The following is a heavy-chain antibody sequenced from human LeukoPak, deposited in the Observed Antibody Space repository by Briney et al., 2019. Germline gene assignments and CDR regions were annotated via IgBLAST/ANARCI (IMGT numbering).Heavy chain of an antibody. J-gene: IGHJ4*02. CDR1: GFTVSSNY. D-gene: IGHD3-9*01. V-gene: IGHV3-53*01. CDR3: ARGIPYYDILTGLDY. CDR2: IYSGGST. Sequence: GGSLRLSCAASGFTVSSNYMSWVRQAPGKGLEWVSVIYSGGSTYYADSVKGRFTISRDNSKNTLYLQMNSLRAEDTAVYYCARGIPYYDILTGLDYWGQGTLVTVSS.